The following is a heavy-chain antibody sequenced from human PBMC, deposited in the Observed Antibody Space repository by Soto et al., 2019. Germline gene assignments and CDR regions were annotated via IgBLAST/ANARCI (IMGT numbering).Heavy chain of an antibody. D-gene: IGHD6-6*01. J-gene: IGHJ4*02. Sequence: SETLSLTCAVSGGSISSSNWWSWIRQPPGKGLEWIGEISQSGNTNYSPSLKSRVSISIDTSMKQFSLNLASVSAADTAVYYCARAPKVSGSSQTRPDFWGKGTLVTVSS. V-gene: IGHV4-4*02. CDR2: ISQSGNT. CDR3: ARAPKVSGSSQTRPDF. CDR1: GGSISSSNW.